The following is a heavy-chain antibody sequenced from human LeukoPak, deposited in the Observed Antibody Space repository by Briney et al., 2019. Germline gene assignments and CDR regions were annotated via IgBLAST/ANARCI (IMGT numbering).Heavy chain of an antibody. D-gene: IGHD3-3*01. CDR1: GLAFSTSS. CDR2: ISYDGSNK. CDR3: ARDNYGPYDFWSGSEHFDY. J-gene: IGHJ4*02. V-gene: IGHV3-30-3*01. Sequence: GGSLRLSCVASGLAFSTSSMHWVRQAPGEGLEWVAVISYDGSNKYYADSVKGRFTISRDNSKNTLYLQMNSLRAEDTAVYYCARDNYGPYDFWSGSEHFDYWGQGPLVTVSS.